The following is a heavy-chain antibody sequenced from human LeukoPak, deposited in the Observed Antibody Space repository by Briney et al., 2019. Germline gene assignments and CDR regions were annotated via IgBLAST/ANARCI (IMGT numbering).Heavy chain of an antibody. CDR3: AREASNQLYYYDSSGYPNWFDP. Sequence: GASVTVSCKASGGTFSSYAISWVRQAPGQGLEWMGGIIPIFGTANYAQKFQGRVTITADESTSTAYMELSSLRSDDTAVYYCAREASNQLYYYDSSGYPNWFDPWGQGTLVTVSS. CDR2: IIPIFGTA. D-gene: IGHD3-22*01. J-gene: IGHJ5*02. V-gene: IGHV1-69*01. CDR1: GGTFSSYA.